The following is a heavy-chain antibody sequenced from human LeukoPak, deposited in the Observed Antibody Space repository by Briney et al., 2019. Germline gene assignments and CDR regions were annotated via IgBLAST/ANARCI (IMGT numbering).Heavy chain of an antibody. V-gene: IGHV3-7*01. D-gene: IGHD3-3*01. CDR3: ARDPDRTYYDFWSGYPNRFDY. CDR1: GFTFSSYW. Sequence: GGPLRLSCAASGFTFSSYWMSWVRQAPGKGLEWVANIKQDGSEKYYVDSVKGRFTISRDNAKNSLYLQMNSLRAEDTAVYYCARDPDRTYYDFWSGYPNRFDYWGQGTLVTVSS. J-gene: IGHJ4*02. CDR2: IKQDGSEK.